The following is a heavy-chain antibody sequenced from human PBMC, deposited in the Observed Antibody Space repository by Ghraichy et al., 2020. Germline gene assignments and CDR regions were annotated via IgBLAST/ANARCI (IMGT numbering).Heavy chain of an antibody. D-gene: IGHD3/OR15-3a*01. CDR1: TGSISSYY. V-gene: IGHV4-59*13. CDR3: AGDVGYHFWTGRNWFDP. Sequence: SETLSLTCTFSTGSISSYYWTWLRQSPGKGLEWIGNIHYTGKSNYHPALKSRVTMSIDTSRNQFSLWLQSVTAADTAMYYCAGDVGYHFWTGRNWFDPWGQGTLVTVSS. CDR2: IHYTGKS. J-gene: IGHJ5*02.